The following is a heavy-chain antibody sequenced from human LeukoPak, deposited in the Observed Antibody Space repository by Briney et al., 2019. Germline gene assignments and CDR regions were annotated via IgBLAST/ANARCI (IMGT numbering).Heavy chain of an antibody. Sequence: ASVTVSCKASGYTFTSYAMHWVRQAPGQRLEWMGWINAGNGNTKYSQKFQGRVTITRDTSTSTVYMELSSLRSEDTAVYYCARGPRNYGSGSYYGYWGQGTLVTVSS. V-gene: IGHV1-3*01. CDR2: INAGNGNT. CDR3: ARGPRNYGSGSYYGY. D-gene: IGHD3-10*01. CDR1: GYTFTSYA. J-gene: IGHJ4*02.